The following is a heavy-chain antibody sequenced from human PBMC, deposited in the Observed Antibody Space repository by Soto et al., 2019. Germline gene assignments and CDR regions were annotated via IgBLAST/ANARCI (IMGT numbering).Heavy chain of an antibody. D-gene: IGHD1-7*01. Sequence: GSLRLSCAVPGGIFHGYGMHWVRRAPGKGLEWVAIIRFDGSNEEYADSVKGRFTISRDNSKNTLYLQMNTLGAEDTAVYYCARDGIGGTVFRGYLDYWGRGTVVTVSS. CDR2: IRFDGSNE. J-gene: IGHJ4*02. CDR1: GGIFHGYG. CDR3: ARDGIGGTVFRGYLDY. V-gene: IGHV3-33*01.